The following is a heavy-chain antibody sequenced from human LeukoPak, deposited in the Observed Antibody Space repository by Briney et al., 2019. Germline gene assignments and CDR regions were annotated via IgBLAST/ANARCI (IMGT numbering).Heavy chain of an antibody. CDR2: INPNTAGT. D-gene: IGHD4-11*01. J-gene: IGHJ6*03. V-gene: IGHV1-2*02. CDR1: GYTFTGYY. Sequence: ASVKVSCKASGYTFTGYYFHWVRQAPGQGLEWMGWINPNTAGTNYAQKFLGGVTLAWDTSISTAYMELNRLTSDDMAVCYCATSAGDYRAGHYYYMGVWGKGTSVTVSS. CDR3: ATSAGDYRAGHYYYMGV.